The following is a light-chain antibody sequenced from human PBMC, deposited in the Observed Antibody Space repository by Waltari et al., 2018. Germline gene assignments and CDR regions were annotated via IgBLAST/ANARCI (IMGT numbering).Light chain of an antibody. Sequence: EIVLTQSPGTLSLSPGEGATLSCRASQSVGRSLAWYQQIPSQAPRLLIYGASSRATGIPDRFSGSGSGTDFSLTISRLEPEDFAVYFCQHYVRLPATFGQGTKVAI. CDR3: QHYVRLPAT. CDR2: GAS. J-gene: IGKJ1*01. CDR1: QSVGRS. V-gene: IGKV3-20*01.